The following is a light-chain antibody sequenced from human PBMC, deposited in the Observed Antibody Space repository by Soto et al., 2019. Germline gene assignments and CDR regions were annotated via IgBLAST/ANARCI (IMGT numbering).Light chain of an antibody. Sequence: IMMRQSPATLSVSLGERATLSCGAGQTIYSNVAWYQQRPGQAPRLLIYRASTRATGVPARFSGSGSGTEFTLTISSLQSEDFAIYYCQQYQNLWTFGQGTKVDIK. CDR3: QQYQNLWT. J-gene: IGKJ1*01. CDR1: QTIYSN. V-gene: IGKV3-15*01. CDR2: RAS.